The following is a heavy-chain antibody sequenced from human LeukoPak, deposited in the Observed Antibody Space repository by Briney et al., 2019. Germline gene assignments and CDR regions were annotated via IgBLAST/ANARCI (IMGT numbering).Heavy chain of an antibody. D-gene: IGHD6-19*01. CDR3: AKSHKQWLAVFDY. CDR1: GLPYSRFA. V-gene: IGHV3-23*01. Sequence: GGPLRLSCAGSGLPYSRFAMCWVRHATGKALEWVSGSSGGGGDTNYADSVKGRFTISRYNSEGTLFLQMNSLRGDDTAVYYCAKSHKQWLAVFDYWGQGTLVTVSS. CDR2: SSGGGGDT. J-gene: IGHJ4*02.